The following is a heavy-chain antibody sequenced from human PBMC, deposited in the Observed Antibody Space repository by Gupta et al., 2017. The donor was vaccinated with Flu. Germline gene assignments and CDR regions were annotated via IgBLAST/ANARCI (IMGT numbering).Heavy chain of an antibody. J-gene: IGHJ6*02. CDR2: IISTSSFI. CDR3: ARDLGEGYYYGMDV. CDR1: GFTFTYYT. V-gene: IGHV3-21*01. Sequence: EGQLVESGGGLARPGGSLRLSCAASGFTFTYYTMTWVRQATGKGLEWVSSIISTSSFIYYADSLKGRFTISRDNTKSSLYLQMNSLRAEDTAVYYCARDLGEGYYYGMDVWGPGTTVTVSS.